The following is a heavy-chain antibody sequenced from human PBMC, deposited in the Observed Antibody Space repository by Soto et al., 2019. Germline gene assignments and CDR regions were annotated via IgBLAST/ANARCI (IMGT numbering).Heavy chain of an antibody. CDR3: ARDSRGGAARRPTFYY. D-gene: IGHD6-6*01. CDR2: IGRSGETI. V-gene: IGHV3-48*03. Sequence: GWSLRLSCVGSGFTFSSFEMNWVRQTPGKGLEWLSYIGRSGETIYYADSVKVRFTISRDNAKSSLFLQMNGLRDEDTGIYYCARDSRGGAARRPTFYYWGRGTLVTVSS. CDR1: GFTFSSFE. J-gene: IGHJ4*02.